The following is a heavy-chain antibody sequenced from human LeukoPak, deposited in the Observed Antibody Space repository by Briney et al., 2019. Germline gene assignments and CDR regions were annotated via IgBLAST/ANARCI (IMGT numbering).Heavy chain of an antibody. D-gene: IGHD7-27*01. Sequence: GGSLRLSCAASGFTFSNYWMHWVRQDPGKGLVWVSFINPDGSTTNYADSVKGRFTISRDNAKNSLYLQMNSLRAEDTAVYSCARAGVTNQLGQTYWYFDLWGRGTLVTVSS. V-gene: IGHV3-74*01. J-gene: IGHJ2*01. CDR2: INPDGSTT. CDR1: GFTFSNYW. CDR3: ARAGVTNQLGQTYWYFDL.